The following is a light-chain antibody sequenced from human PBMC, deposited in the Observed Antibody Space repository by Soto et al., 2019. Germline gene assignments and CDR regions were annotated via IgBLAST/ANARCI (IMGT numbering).Light chain of an antibody. CDR2: GNS. Sequence: QSVLTQPPSVSGAPGQRVTISCTGSSSNIGAGYDVHWYQQLPGTAPKLLIYGNSNRPSGVPDRFSGSKSGTSASLAITGLQAEDEADYYFQSYDSSLSGPYVFGTGTKPPS. CDR1: SSNIGAGYD. CDR3: QSYDSSLSGPYV. J-gene: IGLJ1*01. V-gene: IGLV1-40*01.